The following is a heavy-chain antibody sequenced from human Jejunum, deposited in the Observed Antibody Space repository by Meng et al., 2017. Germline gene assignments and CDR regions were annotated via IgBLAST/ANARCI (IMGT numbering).Heavy chain of an antibody. J-gene: IGHJ1*01. CDR2: INGDGGTT. V-gene: IGHV3-74*01. CDR1: GFTFSSYW. Sequence: GGSLRPSCAASGFTFSSYWIHWVRQAPGEGLVWVSRINGDGGTTTYADSVKGRFTISRDNAKNTLYLQMNSLRVEDTAVYYCARSAYYGRSRYYFRDWGQGTLVTVSS. CDR3: ARSAYYGRSRYYFRD. D-gene: IGHD3-3*01.